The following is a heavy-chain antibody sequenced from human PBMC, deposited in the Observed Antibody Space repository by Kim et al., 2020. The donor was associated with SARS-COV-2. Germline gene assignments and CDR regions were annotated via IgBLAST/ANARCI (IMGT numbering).Heavy chain of an antibody. J-gene: IGHJ4*02. CDR2: IWYDGSNK. CDR1: GFTFSSYG. CDR3: ARDLIRYSSSYYFDY. Sequence: GGSLRLSCAASGFTFSSYGMHWVRQAPGKGLEWVAVIWYDGSNKYYADSVKGRFTISRDNSKNTLYLQMNSLRAEDTAVYYCARDLIRYSSSYYFDYWGQGTLVTVSS. V-gene: IGHV3-33*01. D-gene: IGHD6-6*01.